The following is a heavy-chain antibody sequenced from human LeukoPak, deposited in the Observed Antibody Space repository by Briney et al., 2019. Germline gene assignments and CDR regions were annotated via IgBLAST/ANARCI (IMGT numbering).Heavy chain of an antibody. D-gene: IGHD3-10*01. CDR2: ISAYNGNT. CDR1: GYTFTSYG. V-gene: IGHV1-18*04. CDR3: ARDHMVREVDYYGMDV. Sequence: ASVKVSCKASGYTFTSYGISWVRQAPGQGLEWMGWISAYNGNTNYAQKLQGRVTMTTDTSTSTAYMELRSLRSDDTAVYYCARDHMVREVDYYGMDVWGKGTTVTVSS. J-gene: IGHJ6*04.